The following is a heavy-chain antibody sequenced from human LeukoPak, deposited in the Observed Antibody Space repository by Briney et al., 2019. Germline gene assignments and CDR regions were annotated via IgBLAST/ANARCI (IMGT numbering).Heavy chain of an antibody. CDR1: GFTFSSHA. CDR2: VSGSGDNT. J-gene: IGHJ4*02. CDR3: AKDRHYSDY. V-gene: IGHV3-23*01. Sequence: SGGSLRLSCAASGFTFSSHAMSWVRQAPGEGLEWVSAVSGSGDNTYYADSVKGRFTISRDNSKNTLYLQMNSLRAEDTAVYYCAKDRHYSDYWGQGTLVTVSS. D-gene: IGHD6-6*01.